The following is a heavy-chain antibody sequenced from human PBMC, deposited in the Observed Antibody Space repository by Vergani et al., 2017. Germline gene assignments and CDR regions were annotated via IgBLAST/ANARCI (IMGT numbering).Heavy chain of an antibody. V-gene: IGHV1-46*01. Sequence: QVQLVQSGAEVKKPGSSVKVSCKASGGTFSSYAISWVRQAPGQGLEWMGRINPSGGSTSYTQKFQGTVTMTRDTSTSTVYMELSSLRSEDTAVYYCASASMVATFFDYWGQGTLVTVSS. CDR2: INPSGGST. J-gene: IGHJ4*02. CDR3: ASASMVATFFDY. CDR1: GGTFSSYA. D-gene: IGHD5-12*01.